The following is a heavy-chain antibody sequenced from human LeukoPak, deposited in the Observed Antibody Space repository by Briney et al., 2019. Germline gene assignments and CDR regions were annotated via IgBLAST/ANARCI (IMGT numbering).Heavy chain of an antibody. CDR2: INPNSGGT. D-gene: IGHD6-19*01. V-gene: IGHV1-2*02. Sequence: ASVKVSCKASGYTFTGYYMHWVRQAPGQGLEWMGWINPNSGGTNYAQKFQGRVTMTRDTSISTAYMELSRLRSDDTAVYYCARGRIAVAASHPDDYWGQGTLVTVSS. CDR1: GYTFTGYY. J-gene: IGHJ4*02. CDR3: ARGRIAVAASHPDDY.